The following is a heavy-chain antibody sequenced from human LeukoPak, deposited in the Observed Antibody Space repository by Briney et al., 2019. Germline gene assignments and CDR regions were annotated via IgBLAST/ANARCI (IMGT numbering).Heavy chain of an antibody. D-gene: IGHD3-22*01. V-gene: IGHV4-39*01. J-gene: IGHJ4*02. Sequence: SETLSLTGTVSGDSITGSSYYWGWIRQPPGKGLEWIGSMYYSGSTYSNPSLKSRVTISADTSKNQFSLKLKSVTAAGTAVYYCARQYYDSTGYYYFDYWGQGTLVTVSS. CDR1: GDSITGSSYY. CDR3: ARQYYDSTGYYYFDY. CDR2: MYYSGST.